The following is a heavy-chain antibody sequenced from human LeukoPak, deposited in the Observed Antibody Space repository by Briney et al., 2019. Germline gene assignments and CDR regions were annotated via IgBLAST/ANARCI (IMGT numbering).Heavy chain of an antibody. V-gene: IGHV3-21*01. CDR3: AKDSYDILTGFDY. J-gene: IGHJ4*02. CDR2: ISSSSSYI. CDR1: GFTFSSYS. D-gene: IGHD3-9*01. Sequence: PGGSLRLSCAASGFTFSSYSMNWVRQAPGKGLEWVSSISSSSSYIYYADSVKGRFTISRDNAKNSLYLQMNSLRAEDTAVYYCAKDSYDILTGFDYWGQGTLVTVSS.